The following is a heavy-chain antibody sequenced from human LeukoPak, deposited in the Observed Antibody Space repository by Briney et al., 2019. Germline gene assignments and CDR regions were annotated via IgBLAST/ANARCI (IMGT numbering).Heavy chain of an antibody. V-gene: IGHV4-59*01. CDR2: IYYSGST. CDR3: ARSRDILTGYHFDY. CDR1: GGSISSYY. D-gene: IGHD3-9*01. J-gene: IGHJ4*02. Sequence: TSETLSLTCSVSGGSISSYYRSWIRQPPRKGLEWIGYIYYSGSTKYNPSLKSRVTISVDTSKNQFSLKLSSVTAADTAVYYCARSRDILTGYHFDYWGQGTLVTVSS.